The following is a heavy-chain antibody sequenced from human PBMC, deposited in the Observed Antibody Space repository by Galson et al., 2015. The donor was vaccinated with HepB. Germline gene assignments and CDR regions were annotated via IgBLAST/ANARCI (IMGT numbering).Heavy chain of an antibody. CDR2: ISDTGGDT. V-gene: IGHV3-23*01. D-gene: IGHD3-16*01. J-gene: IGHJ2*01. CDR1: GFTFSTYA. Sequence: SLRLSCAASGFTFSTYAMTWVRQAPGKGLEWVSGISDTGGDTSYADSVKGRFTISRDNSKNTVYLQMNSLRAEDTAVYYCARDGGTDWLFRYFDLWGRGTLVTVSS. CDR3: ARDGGTDWLFRYFDL.